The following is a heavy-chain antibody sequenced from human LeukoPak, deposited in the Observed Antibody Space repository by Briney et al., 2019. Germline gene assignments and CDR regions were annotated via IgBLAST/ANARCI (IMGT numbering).Heavy chain of an antibody. D-gene: IGHD1-26*01. V-gene: IGHV4-4*02. CDR1: GGSISSSNW. CDR3: AKDRTVGASYWYFDL. CDR2: IYHSGST. Sequence: PSGTLSLTCAVSGGSISSSNWWSWVRQPPGKGLEWIGEIYHSGSTNYNPSLKSRVTISVDKSKNQFSLKLSSVTAADTAVYYCAKDRTVGASYWYFDLWGRGTLVTVSS. J-gene: IGHJ2*01.